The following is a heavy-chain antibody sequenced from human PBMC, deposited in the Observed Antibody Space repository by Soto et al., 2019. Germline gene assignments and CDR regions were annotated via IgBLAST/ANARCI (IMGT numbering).Heavy chain of an antibody. CDR2: IYYSGST. CDR1: GVSISSGGYY. V-gene: IGHV4-31*03. J-gene: IGHJ4*02. CDR3: ARAPRFLEWLLYFDY. D-gene: IGHD3-3*01. Sequence: SETLSLTCTVSGVSISSGGYYWSWIRQHPGKGLEWIGYIYYSGSTYYNPSLKSRVTISVDTSKNQFSLKLSSVTAADTAVYYCARAPRFLEWLLYFDYWGQGTLVTVSS.